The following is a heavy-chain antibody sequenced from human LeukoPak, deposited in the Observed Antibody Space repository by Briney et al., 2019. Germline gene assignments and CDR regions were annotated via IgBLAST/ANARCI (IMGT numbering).Heavy chain of an antibody. CDR3: ARDPRYCSGGSCYSVWVQVADS. Sequence: PGGSLRLSCAASGFIFRDYYMSWIRQAPGKGLEWISYISSSSYTKYADSVKGRFTISRDNAKNSLYLQMNSLRVEDTAVYYCARDPRYCSGGSCYSVWVQVADSWGQGTLVTVSS. CDR2: ISSSSYT. D-gene: IGHD2-15*01. J-gene: IGHJ4*02. V-gene: IGHV3-11*06. CDR1: GFIFRDYY.